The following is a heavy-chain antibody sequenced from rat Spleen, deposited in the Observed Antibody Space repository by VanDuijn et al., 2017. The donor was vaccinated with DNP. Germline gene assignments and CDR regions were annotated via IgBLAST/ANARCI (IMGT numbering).Heavy chain of an antibody. Sequence: QVQLQQSGAELAKPGSSVMISCRASGYTFTSYYISWIKQTTGQGLEYIGYINTGSEITYYNEKFKGKATLTVDKSSSTAFMQLSSLTPDDSAVYYCARGTTGITPFAYWGQGTLVTVSS. V-gene: IGHV1-43*01. CDR2: INTGSEIT. J-gene: IGHJ3*01. D-gene: IGHD1-9*01. CDR1: GYTFTSYY. CDR3: ARGTTGITPFAY.